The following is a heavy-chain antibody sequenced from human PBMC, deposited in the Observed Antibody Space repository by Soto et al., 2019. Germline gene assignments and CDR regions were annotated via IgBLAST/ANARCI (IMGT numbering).Heavy chain of an antibody. CDR1: GFTFSSYA. V-gene: IGHV3-23*01. J-gene: IGHJ4*02. D-gene: IGHD2-2*01. CDR3: AKVGGIVVVPAAMEGTFDY. Sequence: EVQLLESGGGLVQPGGSLRLSCAASGFTFSSYAMSWVRQAPGKGLEWVSAISGSGGSTYYADSVKGRFTISRDNSKNTLYLQMNRLRAEDTAVYYCAKVGGIVVVPAAMEGTFDYWGQGTLVTVSS. CDR2: ISGSGGST.